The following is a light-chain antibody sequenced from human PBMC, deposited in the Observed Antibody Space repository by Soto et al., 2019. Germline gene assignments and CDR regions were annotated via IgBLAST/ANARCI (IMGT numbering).Light chain of an antibody. J-gene: IGLJ2*01. Sequence: QSVLTQPPSVSGAPGQTVTISCTGSNSNVGGGYDVHWYQQLPGSAPKLLIYANNNRPSGVPDRFSGSKSDTSAPLAITGLQAEDEADYYCQSYGPTLNVVFGGGTKLTVL. CDR2: ANN. CDR1: NSNVGGGYD. CDR3: QSYGPTLNVV. V-gene: IGLV1-40*01.